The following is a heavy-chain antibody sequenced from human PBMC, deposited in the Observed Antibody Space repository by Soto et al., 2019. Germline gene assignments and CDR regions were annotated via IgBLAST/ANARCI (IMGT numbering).Heavy chain of an antibody. CDR1: GFTFSSYA. CDR2: ISGSGGST. J-gene: IGHJ4*02. V-gene: IGHV3-23*01. Sequence: GGSLRLSCAASGFTFSSYAMSWVRQAPGKGLEWASAISGSGGSTYYADSVKGRFTISRDNSKNTLYLQMNSLRAEDTAVYYCAKSGLYDYVWGSYPFDYWGQGTLVTVSS. D-gene: IGHD3-16*02. CDR3: AKSGLYDYVWGSYPFDY.